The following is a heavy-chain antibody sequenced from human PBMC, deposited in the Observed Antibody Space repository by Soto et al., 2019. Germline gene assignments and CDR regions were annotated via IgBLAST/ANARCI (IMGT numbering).Heavy chain of an antibody. CDR2: ISAANGNT. Sequence: EASVKVSCKASGYTFTSYGVSWVRQAPGQGLEWLGWISAANGNTKYAQNLQGRVTLTTDTSTKTAHLEVRSLRSDDTAMYFCAKKNGYDYLSTDYWGQGPLVTVSS. D-gene: IGHD3-16*01. CDR1: GYTFTSYG. J-gene: IGHJ4*02. V-gene: IGHV1-18*04. CDR3: AKKNGYDYLSTDY.